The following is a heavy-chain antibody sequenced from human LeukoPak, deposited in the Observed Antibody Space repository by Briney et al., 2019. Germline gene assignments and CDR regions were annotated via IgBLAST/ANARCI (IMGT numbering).Heavy chain of an antibody. Sequence: GGFLRLSCAASGFTFSDYYMSWIRQAPGKGLEWVSYISSSGSTIYYADSVKGRFTISRDNAKNSLYLQMNSLRAEDTAVYYCARVVIVGANGHWFDPWGQGTLVTVSS. CDR3: ARVVIVGANGHWFDP. V-gene: IGHV3-11*01. J-gene: IGHJ5*02. CDR1: GFTFSDYY. CDR2: ISSSGSTI. D-gene: IGHD1-26*01.